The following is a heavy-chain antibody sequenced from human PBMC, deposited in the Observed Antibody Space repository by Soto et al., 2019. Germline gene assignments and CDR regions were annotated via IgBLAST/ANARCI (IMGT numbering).Heavy chain of an antibody. CDR2: IDPSDSYV. V-gene: IGHV5-10-1*01. CDR1: GYSFTAYW. Sequence: GESLKISCQASGYSFTAYWITWVRQMPGKGLEWMATIDPSDSYVDYSPSFRGHVTFSVDRSITTVYLQWNSLKASDSAMYFCPRRPRSSFYHFDFWGQGALVTVSS. J-gene: IGHJ4*02. CDR3: PRRPRSSFYHFDF. D-gene: IGHD5-18*01.